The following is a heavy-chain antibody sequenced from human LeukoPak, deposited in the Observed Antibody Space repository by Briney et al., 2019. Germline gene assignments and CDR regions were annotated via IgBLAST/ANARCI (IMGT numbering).Heavy chain of an antibody. V-gene: IGHV3-23*01. CDR3: AKEPTMVRGAPWLPNWFDP. Sequence: GGSLRLSCAASGFTFSSYAMSWVRQAPGKGLEWVSAISGSGGSTYYADSVKGRFTISRDNSKNTLYLQMNSLRAEDTAVYYCAKEPTMVRGAPWLPNWFDPWGQGTLVTVSS. J-gene: IGHJ5*02. CDR2: ISGSGGST. CDR1: GFTFSSYA. D-gene: IGHD3-10*01.